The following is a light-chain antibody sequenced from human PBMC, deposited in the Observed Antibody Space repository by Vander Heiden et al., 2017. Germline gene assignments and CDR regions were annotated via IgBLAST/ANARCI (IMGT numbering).Light chain of an antibody. J-gene: IGKJ1*01. CDR2: AAS. V-gene: IGKV1-6*01. Sequence: IPMPQSPSSLSASVGDRVTITCRASQGIRNDLGWYQQKPGKAPKLLIYAASSLQSGVPSRFSGSGSGTDFTLTISSLQAEDFATYYCLQDYNYPRTFGQGTKVEIK. CDR3: LQDYNYPRT. CDR1: QGIRND.